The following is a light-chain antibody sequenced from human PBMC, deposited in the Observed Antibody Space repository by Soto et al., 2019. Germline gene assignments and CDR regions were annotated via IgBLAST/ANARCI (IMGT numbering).Light chain of an antibody. CDR2: GAS. CDR1: QSVNNL. Sequence: EIVLTQSPATQSYSPGERANLCCRATQSVNNLLAWYQEKPGQAPRLLIYGASSRATGIPDRFSGSGSGTDFTLTISRLEPEDFAVYYCQQYGSSPIFGQGTKVDI. V-gene: IGKV3-20*01. J-gene: IGKJ1*01. CDR3: QQYGSSPI.